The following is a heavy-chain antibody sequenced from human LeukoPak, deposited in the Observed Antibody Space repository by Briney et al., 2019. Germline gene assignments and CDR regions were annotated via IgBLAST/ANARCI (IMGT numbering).Heavy chain of an antibody. Sequence: GASVKVSCKASGGTFSSYAISWVRQAPGQGLEWMGRIIPIFGTANYAQKFQGRVTITTDESTSTAYMELSSLRSEDTAVYYCARVWRDYYDSSGHYEYWGQGTLVTVSS. CDR2: IIPIFGTA. CDR1: GGTFSSYA. V-gene: IGHV1-69*05. J-gene: IGHJ4*02. CDR3: ARVWRDYYDSSGHYEY. D-gene: IGHD3-22*01.